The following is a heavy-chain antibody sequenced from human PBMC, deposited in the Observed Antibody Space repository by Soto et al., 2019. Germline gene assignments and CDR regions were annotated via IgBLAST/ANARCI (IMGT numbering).Heavy chain of an antibody. D-gene: IGHD2-15*01. V-gene: IGHV5-51*01. J-gene: IGHJ4*02. CDR3: ARLVGAVVAANIDY. CDR2: IYPGDSDT. CDR1: GYSFTSYW. Sequence: GESLKISCTGSGYSFTSYWIGWVRQMPGKGLEWMGIIYPGDSDTRYSPSFQGQVTISVDKSISTAYLQWSSLRASDSAIYYCARLVGAVVAANIDYWGQGTQVTV.